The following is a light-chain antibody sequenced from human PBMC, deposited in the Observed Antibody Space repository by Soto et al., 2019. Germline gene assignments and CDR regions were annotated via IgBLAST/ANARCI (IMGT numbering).Light chain of an antibody. CDR3: VAWDGSLSARV. J-gene: IGLJ3*02. V-gene: IGLV1-47*01. Sequence: QSVLTQPPSVSGTPGQTVTISCSGRSSNIRNESVRWYRQIPGTAPKHIIYITSQRPSGVPDRFSGFKSGTSASLAISGLRAEDEADYYCVAWDGSLSARVFGGGTKLTVL. CDR2: ITS. CDR1: SSNIRNES.